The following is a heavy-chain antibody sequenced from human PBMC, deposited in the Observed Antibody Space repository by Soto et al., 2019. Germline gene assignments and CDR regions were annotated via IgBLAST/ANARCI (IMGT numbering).Heavy chain of an antibody. CDR2: IKYSWTT. CDR3: ARHGITGSYYDAFDI. D-gene: IGHD1-26*01. CDR1: RPSITSHSCH. Sequence: SDTLSLTCTLPRPSITSHSCHCASICQPPGKWLEWIASIKYSWTTFYNPSLKSRFTLSLDTSKNQFALKLSSVTAAETAVYYCARHGITGSYYDAFDIWGQGTMVT. V-gene: IGHV4-39*01. J-gene: IGHJ3*02.